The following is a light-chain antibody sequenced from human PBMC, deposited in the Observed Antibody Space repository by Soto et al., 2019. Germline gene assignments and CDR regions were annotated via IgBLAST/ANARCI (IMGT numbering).Light chain of an antibody. V-gene: IGLV1-40*01. CDR2: ANS. CDR1: TSNIGAGYD. J-gene: IGLJ1*01. Sequence: QSVLTQPPSVSGAPGQRVIVSCTGSTSNIGAGYDVHWYQQLPGTSPKLLIFANSNRPSGVPDRFSASRSGSSASLTITGLQAEDEADYYCKSYDTSLSGSYVFGSGTKVTVL. CDR3: KSYDTSLSGSYV.